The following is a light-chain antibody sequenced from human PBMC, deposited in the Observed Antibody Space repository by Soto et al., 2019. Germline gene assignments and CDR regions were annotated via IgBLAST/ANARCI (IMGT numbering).Light chain of an antibody. J-gene: IGKJ1*01. V-gene: IGKV1-27*01. CDR3: QQYNSEPWT. Sequence: DIQMTQSPSSLSASVGDRVAIACRASQGISNYLAWYQQKPGEVPKLLIYAASILQPGIPSRYSGGGSGTDFTLTISSLQPEDFATYYCQQYNSEPWTFGQGTRVEIK. CDR2: AAS. CDR1: QGISNY.